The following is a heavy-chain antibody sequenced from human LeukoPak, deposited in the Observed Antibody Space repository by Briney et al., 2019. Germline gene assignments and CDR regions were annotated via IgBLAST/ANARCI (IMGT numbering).Heavy chain of an antibody. Sequence: PSETEALTCTVSGGSISSYYWSWIRQPPGKGLEWNGYIYYSGSTNYNPSLKSRVTISIATSKDQFSLKLSSVTAADTAVYYCARHSPSESYSTIDYWGQETLVTVSS. CDR3: ARHSPSESYSTIDY. V-gene: IGHV4-59*08. CDR2: IYYSGST. CDR1: GGSISSYY. J-gene: IGHJ4*02. D-gene: IGHD1-26*01.